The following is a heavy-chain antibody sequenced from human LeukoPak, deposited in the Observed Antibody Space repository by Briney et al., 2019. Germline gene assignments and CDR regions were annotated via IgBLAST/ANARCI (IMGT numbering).Heavy chain of an antibody. CDR3: AKQTTMVRGVIDY. CDR2: ISYDGNAK. Sequence: GGSLRLSCAASRFTFSGYGMHWVRQAPGKGLEWVGLISYDGNAKYYADSVKGRFTISRDNAKNTLYLQMDSLIVEDTAVYYCAKQTTMVRGVIDYWGQGSLVTVSS. J-gene: IGHJ4*02. D-gene: IGHD3-10*01. CDR1: RFTFSGYG. V-gene: IGHV3-30*18.